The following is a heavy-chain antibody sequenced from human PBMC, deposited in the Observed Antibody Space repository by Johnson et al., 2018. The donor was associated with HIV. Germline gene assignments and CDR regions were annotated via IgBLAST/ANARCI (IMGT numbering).Heavy chain of an antibody. D-gene: IGHD3-22*01. CDR2: IKSKTDGGTT. CDR3: ARGTYYYDTSAFDI. J-gene: IGHJ3*02. V-gene: IGHV3-15*05. CDR1: GFIFSNAW. Sequence: VLLVESGGGLVKREGSLRLSCAPSGFIFSNAWMSWVRQAPGKGLEWVGRIKSKTDGGTTDYAAPVKGRFTTSRDSAKNTVYLQMNSLRDEDTAVYYCARGTYYYDTSAFDIWRRVTIVTVSS.